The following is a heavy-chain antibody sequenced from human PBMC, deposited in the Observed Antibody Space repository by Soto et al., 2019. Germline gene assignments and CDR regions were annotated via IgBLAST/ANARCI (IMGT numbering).Heavy chain of an antibody. CDR1: GFTFRSYS. CDR2: ISSTSIYI. J-gene: IGHJ4*02. D-gene: IGHD7-27*01. V-gene: IGHV3-21*06. Sequence: EVPLVESGGGLVKPGGSLRLSCAASGFTFRSYSLNWVRQAPGKGLEWVSTISSTSIYIYYADSVRGRFTISRDNAQNSMYLQMNSLTAEDTAVYYCSRDNSLGMPSHFDYWGQGTPVTVSS. CDR3: SRDNSLGMPSHFDY.